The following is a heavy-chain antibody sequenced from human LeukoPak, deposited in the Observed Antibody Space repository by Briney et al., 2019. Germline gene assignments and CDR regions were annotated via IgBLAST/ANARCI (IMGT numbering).Heavy chain of an antibody. Sequence: ASVKVSCKASGYTFTGDYIHWVRQAPGQGLEWMGWINPNSGGTNYAQKLQGRVTMTTDTSTSTAYMELRSLRSDDTAVYYCARTTVYSSSWYSSAWGQGTLVTVSS. CDR2: INPNSGGT. V-gene: IGHV1-2*02. CDR1: GYTFTGDY. D-gene: IGHD6-13*01. J-gene: IGHJ5*02. CDR3: ARTTVYSSSWYSSA.